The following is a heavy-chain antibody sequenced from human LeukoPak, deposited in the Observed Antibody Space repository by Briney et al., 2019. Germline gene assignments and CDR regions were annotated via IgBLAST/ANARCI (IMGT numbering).Heavy chain of an antibody. CDR2: MNPNSGNT. D-gene: IGHD6-13*01. Sequence: ASVKVSCKASGYTFTNYDINWVRQATGQGLEWMGWMNPNSGNTGYAQKFQGRVTMTRNTSISTAYMEVSGLRSEDTAVYYCTRRAEGSGRQQAYWGQGTLVTVSS. J-gene: IGHJ4*02. CDR3: TRRAEGSGRQQAY. V-gene: IGHV1-8*01. CDR1: GYTFTNYD.